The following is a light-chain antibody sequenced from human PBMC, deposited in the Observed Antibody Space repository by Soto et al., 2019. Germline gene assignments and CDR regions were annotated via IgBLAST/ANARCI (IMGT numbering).Light chain of an antibody. CDR1: QGIRKD. J-gene: IGKJ2*01. V-gene: IGKV1-17*01. CDR2: AAS. CDR3: LQHNSFPLT. Sequence: DIQMTQSPSSLSASVGDTVSITCRASQGIRKDLGWYQQKAGKAPKRLIYAASSLQSGVPSRFSGSGSETEFTLTISSLQPEDCATYYCLQHNSFPLTFGQGTKLEI.